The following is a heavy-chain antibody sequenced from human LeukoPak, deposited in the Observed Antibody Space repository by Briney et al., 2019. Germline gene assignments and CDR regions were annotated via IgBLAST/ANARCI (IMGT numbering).Heavy chain of an antibody. J-gene: IGHJ2*01. V-gene: IGHV1-8*02. D-gene: IGHD7-27*01. CDR1: GYTFTSYG. CDR2: MNPNSGNT. CDR3: ARAGDANWDPWYFDL. Sequence: ASVKVSCKASGYTFTSYGINWVRQATGQGLEWMGWMNPNSGNTGYAQKFQGRVTMTRNTSISTAYMELSSLRSEDTAVYYCARAGDANWDPWYFDLWGRGTLVTVSS.